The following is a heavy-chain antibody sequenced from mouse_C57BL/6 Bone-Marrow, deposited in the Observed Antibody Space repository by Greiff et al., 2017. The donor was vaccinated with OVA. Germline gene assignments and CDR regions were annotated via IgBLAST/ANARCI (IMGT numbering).Heavy chain of an antibody. CDR3: ATLLYGYWYFDV. CDR1: GFTFSDYY. J-gene: IGHJ1*03. V-gene: IGHV5-12*01. CDR2: ISNGGGST. D-gene: IGHD1-1*01. Sequence: EVQRVESGGGLVQPGGSLKLSCAASGFTFSDYYMYWVRQTPEKRLEWVAYISNGGGSTYYPDTVKGRFTISRDNAKNTLYLQMSRLKSEDTAMYDCATLLYGYWYFDVWGRGTTVTVSS.